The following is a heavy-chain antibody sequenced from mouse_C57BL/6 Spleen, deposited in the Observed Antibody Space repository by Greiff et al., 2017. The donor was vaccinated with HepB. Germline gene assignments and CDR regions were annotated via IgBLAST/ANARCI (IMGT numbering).Heavy chain of an antibody. CDR1: GFTFSDYG. V-gene: IGHV5-17*01. Sequence: EVHLVESGGGLVKPGGSLKLSCAASGFTFSDYGMHWVRQAPEKGLEWVAYISSGSSTIYYADTVKGRFTISRDNAKNTLFLQMTSLRSEDTAMYYCARPHNYYGSSYGFAYWGQGTLVTVSA. D-gene: IGHD1-1*01. CDR2: ISSGSSTI. J-gene: IGHJ3*01. CDR3: ARPHNYYGSSYGFAY.